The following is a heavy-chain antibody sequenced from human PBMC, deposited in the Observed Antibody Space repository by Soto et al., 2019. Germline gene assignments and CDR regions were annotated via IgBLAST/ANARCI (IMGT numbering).Heavy chain of an antibody. J-gene: IGHJ3*02. V-gene: IGHV3-30*03. Sequence: GGSLRLSCTTSGFTFAKYAMSWVRQAPGKGLEWLAHISIDGSRKYYADSVKGRFTVSRENSKNTLYLQINSLGPEEAALYYCTRGPTHGAFDIWGQGTMVTVSS. CDR1: GFTFAKYA. CDR2: ISIDGSRK. CDR3: TRGPTHGAFDI.